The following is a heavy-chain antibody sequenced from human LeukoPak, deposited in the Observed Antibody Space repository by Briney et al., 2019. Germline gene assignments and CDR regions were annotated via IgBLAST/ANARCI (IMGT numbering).Heavy chain of an antibody. D-gene: IGHD3-22*01. J-gene: IGHJ4*02. V-gene: IGHV3-23*01. CDR1: GFTFSSYA. CDR2: ISGSGGST. CDR3: AKDRTNYDSSGYYDY. Sequence: GVLRLSCAASGFTFSSYAMSWVRQAPGKGLEWVSAISGSGGSTYYADSVKGRFTISRDNSKNTLYLQMNSLRAEDTAVYYCAKDRTNYDSSGYYDYWGQGTLVTVSS.